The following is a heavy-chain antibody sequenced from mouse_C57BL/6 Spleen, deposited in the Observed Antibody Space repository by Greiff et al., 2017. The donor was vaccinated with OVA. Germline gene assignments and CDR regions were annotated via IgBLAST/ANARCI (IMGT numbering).Heavy chain of an antibody. CDR3: ARWTQATSCDY. J-gene: IGHJ2*01. CDR1: GYTFTSYW. D-gene: IGHD3-2*02. V-gene: IGHV1-52*01. CDR2: IDPSDSET. Sequence: QVQLQQPGAELVRPGSSVKLSCKASGYTFTSYWMHWVKQRPIQGLEWIGNIDPSDSETHYNQKFKDKATLTVDKSSSTAYMQLSSLTSEDAAVYYCARWTQATSCDYWGQGTTRTVSS.